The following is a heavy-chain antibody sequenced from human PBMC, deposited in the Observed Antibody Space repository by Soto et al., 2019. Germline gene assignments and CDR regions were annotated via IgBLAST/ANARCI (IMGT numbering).Heavy chain of an antibody. CDR3: ARDDSSGYFLDY. Sequence: QVQLQESGPGLVKPSQTLSFTCTVSGGSISSGDYYWSWIRQPPGKGLEWIGNIYHSGGTFYNPSLKSRVTISVDTSKNQFSLTLRSVSVADAAVYYCARDDSSGYFLDYWGQGTLVTVSS. V-gene: IGHV4-30-4*01. D-gene: IGHD3-22*01. CDR2: IYHSGGT. CDR1: GGSISSGDYY. J-gene: IGHJ4*01.